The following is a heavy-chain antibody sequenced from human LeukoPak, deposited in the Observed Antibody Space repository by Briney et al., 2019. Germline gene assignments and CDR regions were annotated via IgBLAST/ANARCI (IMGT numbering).Heavy chain of an antibody. D-gene: IGHD6-13*01. V-gene: IGHV4-34*01. CDR1: GGSFSGYS. Sequence: PSETLSLTCAVYGGSFSGYSWSWIRQPPGKGLEWIGEINHSGSTNYNLSLKSRVTISVDTSKNQFSLKLSSVTAADTAVYYCARAGGVIAAAGIFDYWGQGTLVTVSS. J-gene: IGHJ4*02. CDR3: ARAGGVIAAAGIFDY. CDR2: INHSGST.